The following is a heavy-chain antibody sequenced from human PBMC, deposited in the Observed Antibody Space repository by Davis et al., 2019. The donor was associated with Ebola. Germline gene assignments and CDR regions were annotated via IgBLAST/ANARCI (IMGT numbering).Heavy chain of an antibody. CDR3: ARDGYCSSTSCSGWFDP. CDR1: GYTFTSYY. J-gene: IGHJ5*02. Sequence: AASVKVSCKASGYTFTSYYMHWVRQAPGQGLEWMGIINPSGGSTSYAQKFQGRVTMTRDTSTSTVYMGLSSLRSEDTAVYYCARDGYCSSTSCSGWFDPWGQGTLVTVSS. D-gene: IGHD2-2*03. V-gene: IGHV1-46*01. CDR2: INPSGGST.